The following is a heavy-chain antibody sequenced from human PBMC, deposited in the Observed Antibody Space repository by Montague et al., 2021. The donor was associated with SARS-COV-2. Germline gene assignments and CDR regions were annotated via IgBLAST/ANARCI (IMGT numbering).Heavy chain of an antibody. J-gene: IGHJ5*01. CDR3: SRGLACVDS. Sequence: TLSLTCTVSGGSISSGSYYWSWIRQPAGKGLEWIGRVYASGITNYNPSLKSRVTISLDTSKNQFSMRLSSVTAADTALYYCSRGLACVDSWGQGTLVTVSS. CDR2: VYASGIT. CDR1: GGSISSGSYY. V-gene: IGHV4-61*02.